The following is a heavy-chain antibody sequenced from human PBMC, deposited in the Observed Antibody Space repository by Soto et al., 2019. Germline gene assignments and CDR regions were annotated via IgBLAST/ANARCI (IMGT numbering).Heavy chain of an antibody. V-gene: IGHV3-23*01. J-gene: IGHJ4*02. D-gene: IGHD5-12*01. CDR2: ISGSGGST. CDR1: GYTFTTYG. Sequence: SCKASGYTFTTYGINWVRQAPGQGLEWDTAISGSGGSTYYADSVKGRFTISRDNSKNTLYLQMNSLRAEDTAVYYCAKGRGYSGYDSRNFDYWGQGTLVTVSS. CDR3: AKGRGYSGYDSRNFDY.